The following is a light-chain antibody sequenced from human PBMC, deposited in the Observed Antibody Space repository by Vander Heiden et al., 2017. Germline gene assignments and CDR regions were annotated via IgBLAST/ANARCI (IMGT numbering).Light chain of an antibody. V-gene: IGKV1-5*01. CDR1: QSISGW. CDR2: DGS. CDR3: QQYYSYAWT. J-gene: IGKJ1*01. Sequence: DIQMTQSPSTLSASVGDRVTITCRASQSISGWLAWYQQKPGKAPKLLIYDGSSLESGVPSRFSGSGSGTEFTLTISSLQPDDFATYYCQQYYSYAWTFGQGTKVEIK.